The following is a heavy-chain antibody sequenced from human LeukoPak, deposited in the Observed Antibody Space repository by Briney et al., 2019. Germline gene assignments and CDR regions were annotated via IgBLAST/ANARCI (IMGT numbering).Heavy chain of an antibody. V-gene: IGHV4-59*01. CDR2: IYYSGST. CDR3: ARGVNIGYCSGGSCYSRFKGWFDP. CDR1: VGSISSDY. J-gene: IGHJ5*02. D-gene: IGHD2-15*01. Sequence: SETLSLTCTVSVGSISSDYWSWIRQPPGQGLEWIGYIYYSGSTNYNPSLKSRVTMSVDTSKNHFSLQLRSVAAADTVVYYCARGVNIGYCSGGSCYSRFKGWFDPWGQGTLVTVSS.